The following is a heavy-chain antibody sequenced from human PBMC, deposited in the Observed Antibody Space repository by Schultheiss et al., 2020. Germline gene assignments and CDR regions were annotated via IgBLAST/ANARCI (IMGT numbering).Heavy chain of an antibody. J-gene: IGHJ4*02. V-gene: IGHV3-23*01. Sequence: GGSLRLSCAASGFIFSDYYMSWIRQAPGKGLEWVSGINWNGGSTGYADSVKGRFTISRDNSKNTLYLQMNSLRAEDTAVYYCAKQPDIVATMEYFDYWGQGNLGTVSS. CDR3: AKQPDIVATMEYFDY. D-gene: IGHD5-12*01. CDR1: GFIFSDYY. CDR2: INWNGGST.